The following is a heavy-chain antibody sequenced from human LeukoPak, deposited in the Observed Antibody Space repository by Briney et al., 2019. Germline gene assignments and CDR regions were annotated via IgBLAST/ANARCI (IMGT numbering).Heavy chain of an antibody. CDR1: GGSISSYY. CDR3: ARGGYYGSGNDFRFDP. Sequence: SETLSLTCTVSGGSISSYYWNWIRQPPGKGLEWIGYIYYSGSTNYKPSLKSRVTISVDTSKNQFSLKLSSVTAADTAVYYCARGGYYGSGNDFRFDPWGQGTLVTVS. J-gene: IGHJ5*02. D-gene: IGHD3-10*01. V-gene: IGHV4-59*01. CDR2: IYYSGST.